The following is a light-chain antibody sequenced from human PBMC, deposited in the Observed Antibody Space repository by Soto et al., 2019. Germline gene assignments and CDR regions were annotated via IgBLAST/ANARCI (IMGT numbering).Light chain of an antibody. CDR1: QGIGND. CDR2: AAA. Sequence: AIQMAQSPSSLSASVGDRVTITCRASQGIGNDVGWFQQKPGKAPKLLIDAAATLQSGVPSRFSGSRSGTDFTLTISSLQPEDFAPYYCLQDHNYPLTFGGGTKVEIK. V-gene: IGKV1-6*02. J-gene: IGKJ4*01. CDR3: LQDHNYPLT.